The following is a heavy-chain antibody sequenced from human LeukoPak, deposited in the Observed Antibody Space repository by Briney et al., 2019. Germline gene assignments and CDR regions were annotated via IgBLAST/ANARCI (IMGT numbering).Heavy chain of an antibody. J-gene: IGHJ4*02. CDR3: ARGAMSTFARFDS. V-gene: IGHV3-53*01. D-gene: IGHD2/OR15-2a*01. CDR1: GFTFGTSW. Sequence: GGSLRLSCAASGFTFGTSWMSWVRQAPGKGLQWLSVIFADDLTYYEDSIKGRFTISRDRSQNTLYLQMKSLRAEDTAVYYCARGAMSTFARFDSWGQGTLVSVSS. CDR2: IFADDLT.